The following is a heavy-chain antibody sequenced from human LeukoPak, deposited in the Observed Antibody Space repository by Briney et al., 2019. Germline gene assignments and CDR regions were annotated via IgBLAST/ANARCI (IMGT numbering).Heavy chain of an antibody. J-gene: IGHJ4*02. CDR1: GFTFSNYW. CDR2: INSDGSST. V-gene: IGHV3-74*01. CDR3: ARVLDGVGATRSFDY. D-gene: IGHD1-26*01. Sequence: GGPLRLSCAASGFTFSNYWMHWVRQAPGKGLVWVSRINSDGSSTSYADSVKGRFTISRDNAKNTLYLQMNSLRAEDTAVYYCARVLDGVGATRSFDYWGQGTLVTVSS.